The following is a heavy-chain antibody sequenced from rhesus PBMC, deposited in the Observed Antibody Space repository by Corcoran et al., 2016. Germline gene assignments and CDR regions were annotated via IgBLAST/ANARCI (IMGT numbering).Heavy chain of an antibody. CDR2: VDPEDGET. D-gene: IGHD6-13*01. CDR3: ATGQLVDY. CDR1: GYTFTDYY. J-gene: IGHJ4*01. Sequence: EVQLVQSGAEVKKPGASVKISCKASGYTFTDYYLHWVRQTPGKGLEWMGRVDPEDGETIYAQKFQDRVTITADTSPDTAYMELSSLGSEDTAVYYCATGQLVDYWGQGVLVTVSS. V-gene: IGHV1-111*02.